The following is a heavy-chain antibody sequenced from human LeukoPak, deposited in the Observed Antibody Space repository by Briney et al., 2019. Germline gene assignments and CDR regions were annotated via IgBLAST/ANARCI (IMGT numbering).Heavy chain of an antibody. Sequence: SGGSLRLSCAVSGFTFSGHWMFWVRQAPGKGLEWVSSTNSDGSITGYTDSVKGRFTVSRDNAKNTLYLQMNSLRAEDTAVYYCAKDGQYSSSSPYYFDYWGQGTLVTVSS. CDR1: GFTFSGHW. V-gene: IGHV3-74*01. J-gene: IGHJ4*02. D-gene: IGHD6-6*01. CDR2: TNSDGSIT. CDR3: AKDGQYSSSSPYYFDY.